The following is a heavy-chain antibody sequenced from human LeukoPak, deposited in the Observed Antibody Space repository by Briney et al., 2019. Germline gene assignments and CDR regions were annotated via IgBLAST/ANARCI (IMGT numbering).Heavy chain of an antibody. V-gene: IGHV1-69*13. CDR2: IIPIFGTA. J-gene: IGHJ3*02. Sequence: GASVKVSCKASGYTFTGYYMHWVRQAPGQGLEWMGGIIPIFGTANYAQKFQGRVTITADESTSTAYMELSSLRSEDTAVYYCARALRGVYGSGSYSADAFDIWGQGTMVTVSS. D-gene: IGHD3-10*01. CDR1: GYTFTGYY. CDR3: ARALRGVYGSGSYSADAFDI.